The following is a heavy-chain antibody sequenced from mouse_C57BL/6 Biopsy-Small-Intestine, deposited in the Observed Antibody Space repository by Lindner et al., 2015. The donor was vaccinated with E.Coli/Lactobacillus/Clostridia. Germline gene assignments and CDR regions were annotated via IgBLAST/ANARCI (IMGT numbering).Heavy chain of an antibody. Sequence: VQLQESGAELARPGASVKLSCKASGYTFTNYGISWVKQKTGQGLEWIGEIYPRSNNSYYNEKFKGKATLTVDKSSSTANMELRSLTSEDSVVYFCVVQTAQARFAFWGQGTLVTVSA. J-gene: IGHJ3*01. CDR2: IYPRSNNS. V-gene: IGHV1-81*01. CDR1: GYTFTNYG. CDR3: VVQTAQARFAF. D-gene: IGHD3-2*02.